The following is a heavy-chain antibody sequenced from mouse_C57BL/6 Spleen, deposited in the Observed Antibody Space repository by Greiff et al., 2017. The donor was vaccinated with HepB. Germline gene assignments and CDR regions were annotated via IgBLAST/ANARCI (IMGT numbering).Heavy chain of an antibody. V-gene: IGHV1-82*01. Sequence: QVQLQQSGPELVKPGASVKISCKASGYAFSSSWMNWVKQRPGKGLEWIGRIYPGDGDTNYNGKFKGKATLTADKSSSTAYMQLSSLTSEDSAVYFCAREAAVVEAMGYWGQGTSVTVSS. CDR2: IYPGDGDT. CDR1: GYAFSSSW. D-gene: IGHD1-1*01. CDR3: AREAAVVEAMGY. J-gene: IGHJ4*01.